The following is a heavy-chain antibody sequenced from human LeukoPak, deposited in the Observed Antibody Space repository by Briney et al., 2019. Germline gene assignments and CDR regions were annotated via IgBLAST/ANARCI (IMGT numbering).Heavy chain of an antibody. Sequence: SETLSLTCTVSGGSISSYYWSWIRQPAGKGLEWIGRIHTSGNTDYNPSLKSRVTMSVDTSKNQFSLRLSSVTAADTAVYYCARVGLTGTYYFDYWGQGTLVTVSS. CDR1: GGSISSYY. CDR2: IHTSGNT. J-gene: IGHJ4*02. V-gene: IGHV4-4*07. D-gene: IGHD1-7*01. CDR3: ARVGLTGTYYFDY.